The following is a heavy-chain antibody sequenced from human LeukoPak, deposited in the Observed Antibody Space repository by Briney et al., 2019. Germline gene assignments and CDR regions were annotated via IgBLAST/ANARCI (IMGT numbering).Heavy chain of an antibody. CDR2: IYYSGST. J-gene: IGHJ4*02. Sequence: SETLSLTCTVSGGSINSGDYYWSWIRQPPGKGLEWIGYIYYSGSTYYNPSPKSRVTISVDTSKNQFSLKLSSVTAADTAVYYCASHYGSGSYYRDYWGQGTLVTVSS. D-gene: IGHD3-10*01. V-gene: IGHV4-30-4*01. CDR3: ASHYGSGSYYRDY. CDR1: GGSINSGDYY.